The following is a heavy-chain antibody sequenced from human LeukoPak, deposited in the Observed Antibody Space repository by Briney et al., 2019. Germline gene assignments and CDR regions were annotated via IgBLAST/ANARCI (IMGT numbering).Heavy chain of an antibody. CDR3: ARDLPPGDY. CDR1: GFSFSSYW. V-gene: IGHV3-74*01. J-gene: IGHJ4*02. CDR2: INIDGSTT. Sequence: SLRLSCAASGFSFSSYWMHWVRQAPGKGLVWVSRINIDGSTTTYADSVKGRFTISRDNAKNTLSLQMNSLRAEDTAVYYCARDLPPGDYWGQGTLVTVSS. D-gene: IGHD7-27*01.